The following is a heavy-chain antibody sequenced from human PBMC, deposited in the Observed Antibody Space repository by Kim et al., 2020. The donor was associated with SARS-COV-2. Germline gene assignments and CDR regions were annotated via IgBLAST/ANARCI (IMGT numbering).Heavy chain of an antibody. V-gene: IGHV5-51*01. CDR1: GYSFSTYW. J-gene: IGHJ4*01. D-gene: IGHD2-8*01. CDR2: IYPGDSDT. CDR3: ARHGSSPRYCTNNIPSSLCYFDS. Sequence: GESLKISCKGSGYSFSTYWIAWVRQMPGKGLECMGIIYPGDSDTIYSPSFQGQVTISSDKSVDTAYLQWNSLRASDTAMYYCARHGSSPRYCTNNIPSSLCYFDSWGHGTLVTVSS.